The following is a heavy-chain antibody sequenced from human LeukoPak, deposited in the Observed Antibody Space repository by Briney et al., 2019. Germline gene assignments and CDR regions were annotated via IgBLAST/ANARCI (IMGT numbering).Heavy chain of an antibody. CDR2: IYYSGST. CDR3: ARQDYDYGDIFDY. CDR1: GDSVSSSSHY. Sequence: PSETLSLTCTVSGDSVSSSSHYWGWIRQPPGKGLEWIGSIYYSGSTYYNPSLKSRVTISVDTSKNQFSLKLSSVTAADTAVYYCARQDYDYGDIFDYWGQGTLVTVSS. J-gene: IGHJ4*02. V-gene: IGHV4-39*01. D-gene: IGHD4-17*01.